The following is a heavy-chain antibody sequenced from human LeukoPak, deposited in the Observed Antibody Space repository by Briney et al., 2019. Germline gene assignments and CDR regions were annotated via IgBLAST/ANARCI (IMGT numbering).Heavy chain of an antibody. J-gene: IGHJ4*02. CDR2: INTDGSST. CDR1: GFTFSSYW. D-gene: IGHD3-22*01. V-gene: IGHV3-74*01. Sequence: GGSLRLSCAASGFTFSSYWMHWVRQAPGKGLVWVSRINTDGSSTSYADSVKGRFTISRDNAKNTLYLQMNSLRAEDTAVYYCARGRHMIAVVDFDYWGQGTLVTVSS. CDR3: ARGRHMIAVVDFDY.